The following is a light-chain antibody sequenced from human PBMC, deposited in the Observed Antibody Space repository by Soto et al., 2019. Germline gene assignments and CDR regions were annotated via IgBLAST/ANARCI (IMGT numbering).Light chain of an antibody. J-gene: IGKJ1*01. CDR3: QQYNIWPRA. CDR2: SAS. CDR1: QTVSTN. Sequence: IVMTQSPATLSVSPGERATLSCSASQTVSTNLAWYQQKPGQAPRLLIYSASTRATGLPARFSGSGSGTEFTLTISSLQSEDFAIYYCQQYNIWPRAFGQGTKVDIK. V-gene: IGKV3-15*01.